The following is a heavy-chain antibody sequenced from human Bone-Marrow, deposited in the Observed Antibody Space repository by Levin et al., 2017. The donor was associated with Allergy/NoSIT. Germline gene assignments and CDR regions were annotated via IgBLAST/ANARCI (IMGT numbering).Heavy chain of an antibody. J-gene: IGHJ5*02. CDR2: VYYSGST. CDR1: GGSIYTGLHY. Sequence: SETLSLTCTASGGSIYTGLHYWAWIRQPPGKGLEYVGNVYYSGSTNYNPSLKSRVTMSVDTSNNQFSLKLSSVTAADTAMYYCAREHYGRGRFEPWGRGTLVTVSS. V-gene: IGHV4-39*01. CDR3: AREHYGRGRFEP. D-gene: IGHD3-16*01.